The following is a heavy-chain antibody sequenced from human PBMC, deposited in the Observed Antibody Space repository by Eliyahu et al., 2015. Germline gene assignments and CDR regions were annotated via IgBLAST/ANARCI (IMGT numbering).Heavy chain of an antibody. Sequence: QVQLQESGPGLVTPSQTLSLTXXVSGXSLTXXXYYWTWXRQPAGKGLXLIGLVSTSGTDYNPTLKSRLTILVDSSKNQFSLTLTSVTAADTAVYYCARGLNWFDPWGQGTLVSVSS. V-gene: IGHV4-61*02. CDR1: GXSLTXXXYY. CDR2: VSTSGT. CDR3: ARGLNWFDP. J-gene: IGHJ5*02.